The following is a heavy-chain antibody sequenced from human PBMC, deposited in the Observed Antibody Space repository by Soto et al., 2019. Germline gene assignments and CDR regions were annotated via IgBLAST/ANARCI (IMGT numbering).Heavy chain of an antibody. J-gene: IGHJ6*02. V-gene: IGHV5-10-1*01. CDR3: ARRSSGSYHYYGMDV. CDR2: IDPSDSYT. Sequence: GESLKISCKGSGYSFTIYWISWVRQMPGKGLEWMGRIDPSDSYTNYSPSFQGHVTISADKSISTAYLQWSSLKASDTAMYYCARRSSGSYHYYGMDVWGQGTTVTVSS. D-gene: IGHD1-26*01. CDR1: GYSFTIYW.